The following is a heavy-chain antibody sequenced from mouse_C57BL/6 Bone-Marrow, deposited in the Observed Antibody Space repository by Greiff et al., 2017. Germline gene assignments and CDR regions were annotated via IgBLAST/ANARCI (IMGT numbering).Heavy chain of an antibody. D-gene: IGHD1-1*01. CDR2: IYPGSGST. CDR1: GYTFTSYW. CDR3: ARTYYGRSGAMDY. Sequence: QVQLQQPGAELVKPGASVKMSCKASGYTFTSYWITWVKQRPGQGLEWIGDIYPGSGSTNYNEKFKSKATLTVDTSSSTAYMQLSSLTSEDSAVYYCARTYYGRSGAMDYWGQGTAVTVSS. J-gene: IGHJ4*01. V-gene: IGHV1-55*01.